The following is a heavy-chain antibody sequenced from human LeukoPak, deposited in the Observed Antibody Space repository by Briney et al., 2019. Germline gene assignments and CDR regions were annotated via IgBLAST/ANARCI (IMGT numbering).Heavy chain of an antibody. V-gene: IGHV1-46*01. CDR1: GYTFTSYY. CDR3: ARDDTIFGATGDYFDY. D-gene: IGHD3-3*01. CDR2: INPSGGST. Sequence: ASVKVSCKASGYTFTSYYMHWVRQAPGQGLEWMGIINPSGGSTSYAQKFQGRVTMTRDMSTSTVYMELSSLRSEDTAVYYCARDDTIFGATGDYFDYWGQGTLVTVSS. J-gene: IGHJ4*02.